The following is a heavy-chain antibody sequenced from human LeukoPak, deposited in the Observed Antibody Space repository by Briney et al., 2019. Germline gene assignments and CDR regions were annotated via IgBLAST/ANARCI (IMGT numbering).Heavy chain of an antibody. CDR2: IIPGFGTA. CDR3: ARRCSSTSCYGERYNWFDP. Sequence: ASVKVSCKASGGTFSSYAISWVRQAPGQGLEWMGGIIPGFGTANYAQKFQGRVTLTADESTSTAYMSLSSLRSEDTAVYYCARRCSSTSCYGERYNWFDPWGQGTLVSVSS. CDR1: GGTFSSYA. D-gene: IGHD2-2*01. V-gene: IGHV1-69*13. J-gene: IGHJ5*02.